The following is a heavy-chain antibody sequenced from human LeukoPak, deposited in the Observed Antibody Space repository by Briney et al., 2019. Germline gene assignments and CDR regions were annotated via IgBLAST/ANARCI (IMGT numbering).Heavy chain of an antibody. CDR2: IYTDGRT. CDR1: GITVSSNY. D-gene: IGHD3-22*01. CDR3: ARDGDSSGYNGPPSLGY. Sequence: QPGGSLRLSCAASGITVSSNYMSWVRQAPGKGLEWVSLIYTDGRTFYADSVKGRFTISRDTSKNTVYLQMNSLRAEDTAVYYCARDGDSSGYNGPPSLGYWGQGTLVTVSS. J-gene: IGHJ4*02. V-gene: IGHV3-53*01.